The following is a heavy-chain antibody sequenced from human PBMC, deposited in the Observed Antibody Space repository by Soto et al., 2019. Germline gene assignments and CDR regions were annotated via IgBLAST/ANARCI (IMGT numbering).Heavy chain of an antibody. CDR1: GYTFTSYY. V-gene: IGHV1-46*03. D-gene: IGHD3-10*01. CDR3: ARALYGSGSYYNDNLPFDY. CDR2: INPSGGST. J-gene: IGHJ4*02. Sequence: ASVKVSCKASGYTFTSYYMHWVRQAPGQGLEWMGIINPSGGSTSYAQKFQGRVTMTRDTSTSTVYMELSSLRSEDTAVYFCARALYGSGSYYNDNLPFDYWGQGTLVTVS.